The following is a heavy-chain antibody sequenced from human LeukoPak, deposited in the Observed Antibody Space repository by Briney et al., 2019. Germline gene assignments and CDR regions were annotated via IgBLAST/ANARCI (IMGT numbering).Heavy chain of an antibody. J-gene: IGHJ4*02. CDR1: GITLSNYG. V-gene: IGHV3-23*01. CDR2: ISGSGGST. Sequence: GGSLRLSCAVSGITLSNYGMSWVRRAPGKGLEWVAGISGSGGSTNYTDSVKGRFSISRDNPKNTLYLQMNSLRAEDTAVYFCAKRGVVIRVILVGFHKEAYYFDSWGQGALVTVSS. CDR3: AKRGVVIRVILVGFHKEAYYFDS. D-gene: IGHD3-22*01.